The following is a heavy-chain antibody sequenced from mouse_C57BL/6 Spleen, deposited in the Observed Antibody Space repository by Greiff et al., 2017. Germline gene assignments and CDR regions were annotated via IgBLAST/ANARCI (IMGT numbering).Heavy chain of an antibody. J-gene: IGHJ1*03. CDR1: GYTFTNYW. V-gene: IGHV1-63*01. CDR2: IYPGGGYT. CDR3: ARGSSYVYWYFDV. D-gene: IGHD1-1*01. Sequence: QVQLQQSGAELVRPGTSVKMSCKASGYTFTNYWIGWAKQRPGHGLEWIGDIYPGGGYTNYNEKFKGKATLTADKSSSTAYMQFSSLTSEDSAIYYCARGSSYVYWYFDVWGTGTTVTVSS.